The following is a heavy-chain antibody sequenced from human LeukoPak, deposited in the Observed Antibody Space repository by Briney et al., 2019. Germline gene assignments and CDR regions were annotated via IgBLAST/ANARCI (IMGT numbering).Heavy chain of an antibody. CDR2: IYSGGST. J-gene: IGHJ3*02. CDR3: ARHTDKSGYSSSWYGSAFDI. V-gene: IGHV3-53*04. D-gene: IGHD6-13*01. CDR1: GFTVSSSY. Sequence: PGGSLRLSCAASGFTVSSSYMSWVRQAPGKGLEWVSVIYSGGSTYYADAVKGRFTISRHNSKNTLYLQMNSLRAEDTAVYYCARHTDKSGYSSSWYGSAFDIWGQGTMVTVSS.